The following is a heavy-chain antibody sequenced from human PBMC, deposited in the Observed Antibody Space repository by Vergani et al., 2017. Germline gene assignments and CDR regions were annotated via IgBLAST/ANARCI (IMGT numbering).Heavy chain of an antibody. D-gene: IGHD6-6*01. CDR1: GFTFSSYS. CDR3: ARASIAAQPIDY. Sequence: EVQLVESGGGLVKPGGSLRLSCAASGFTFSSYSMNWVRQATWKGLEWGSSVGSSSSYICYADSEKGRFTITRENAKNSLYLQMNSLRAEDTDVYYCARASIAAQPIDYWGQGTLVTVSS. J-gene: IGHJ4*02. CDR2: VGSSSSYI. V-gene: IGHV3-21*01.